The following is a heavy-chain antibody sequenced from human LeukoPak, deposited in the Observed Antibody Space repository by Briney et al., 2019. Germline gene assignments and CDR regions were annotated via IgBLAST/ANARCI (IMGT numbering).Heavy chain of an antibody. Sequence: GGSLRLSCKASGFTFSSYWMHWVRQIPGKGLAWVSRINGDGSDTNSADSVKGRFTISRDNAKNTLYRQMNSLRAEDTAVYYCLRGLGSGYSYAYGVYWGQGTLVTVSS. CDR1: GFTFSSYW. CDR2: INGDGSDT. CDR3: LRGLGSGYSYAYGVY. J-gene: IGHJ4*02. V-gene: IGHV3-74*01. D-gene: IGHD5-18*01.